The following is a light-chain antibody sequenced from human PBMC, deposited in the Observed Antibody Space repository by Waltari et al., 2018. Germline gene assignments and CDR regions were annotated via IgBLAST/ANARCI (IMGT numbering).Light chain of an antibody. CDR3: SSRELSGHVV. Sequence: SSDLTQDPAVSVALGQTVRITCQGDILRTYYGNWCRQKPGQPPELVIYGKNNRPSGIPDRFSASSSGNTASLIITGAQAENEADYYCSSRELSGHVVFCGGTRLTVL. J-gene: IGLJ2*01. V-gene: IGLV3-19*01. CDR1: ILRTYY. CDR2: GKN.